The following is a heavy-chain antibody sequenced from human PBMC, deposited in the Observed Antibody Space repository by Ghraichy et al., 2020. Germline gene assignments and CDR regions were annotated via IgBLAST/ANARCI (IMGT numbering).Heavy chain of an antibody. Sequence: GGSLRLSCAASGFTFSSYAMHWVRQAPGKGLEWVAVISYDGSNKYYADSVKGRFTISRDNSKNTLYLQMNSLRAEDTAVYYCARAFGAAAGIGGNFGWDYWGQGTLVTVSS. D-gene: IGHD6-13*01. J-gene: IGHJ4*02. CDR2: ISYDGSNK. CDR1: GFTFSSYA. V-gene: IGHV3-30*04. CDR3: ARAFGAAAGIGGNFGWDY.